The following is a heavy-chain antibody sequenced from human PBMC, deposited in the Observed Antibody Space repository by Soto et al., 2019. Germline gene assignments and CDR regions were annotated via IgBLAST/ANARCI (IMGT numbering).Heavy chain of an antibody. Sequence: ASVKVSCKASGYTFTSYGISWVRQAPGQGLEWMGWISAYNGNTNYAQKLQGRVTMTTDTSTSTAYMELRSLRSDDTAVYYCARDADWPWGYCSSTSCYWDIDYWGQGTLVTVSS. CDR1: GYTFTSYG. J-gene: IGHJ4*02. CDR2: ISAYNGNT. CDR3: ARDADWPWGYCSSTSCYWDIDY. V-gene: IGHV1-18*01. D-gene: IGHD2-2*01.